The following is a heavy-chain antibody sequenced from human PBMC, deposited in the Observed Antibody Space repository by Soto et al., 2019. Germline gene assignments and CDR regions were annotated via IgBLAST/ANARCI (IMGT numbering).Heavy chain of an antibody. CDR2: IYHSGST. V-gene: IGHV4-4*02. J-gene: IGHJ4*02. Sequence: QVQLQESGPGLVKPSGTLSLTCAVSSGSISSSNWWSWVRQPPGKGLEWIGEIYHSGSTNYNPSLKGRVTISVDKSKNQFSLKLSSVTAADTAVYYCARASDQYSYYFDYWGQGTLVTVSS. CDR3: ARASDQYSYYFDY. D-gene: IGHD2-15*01. CDR1: SGSISSSNW.